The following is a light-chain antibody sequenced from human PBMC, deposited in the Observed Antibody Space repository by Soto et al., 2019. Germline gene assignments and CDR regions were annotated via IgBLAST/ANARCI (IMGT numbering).Light chain of an antibody. CDR3: QRYNSYFPSLT. V-gene: IGKV1-5*01. Sequence: DIQMTQSPSTLSASVGDRVTITCRASQSISSWLAWYQQKPGKAPKLLIYDASSLESGVPSRFSGSGSGTEFTLTISSLQPDDFATYYCQRYNSYFPSLTFGGGTKVEIK. J-gene: IGKJ4*01. CDR2: DAS. CDR1: QSISSW.